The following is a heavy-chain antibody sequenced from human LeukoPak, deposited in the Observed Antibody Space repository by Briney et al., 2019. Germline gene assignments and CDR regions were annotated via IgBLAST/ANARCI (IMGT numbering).Heavy chain of an antibody. CDR1: GFTFSYYG. Sequence: GGCLRLSCAASGFTFSYYGMHWVRQAPGKGLEWVAFIRFDESKKFYGDSVKGRFTISRDNSKNTLYLQMNSLRTEDTAVYYCAKSHLPNAYSGTYYCDYWGQGTLVTVSS. CDR3: AKSHLPNAYSGTYYCDY. D-gene: IGHD1-26*01. J-gene: IGHJ4*02. V-gene: IGHV3-30*02. CDR2: IRFDESKK.